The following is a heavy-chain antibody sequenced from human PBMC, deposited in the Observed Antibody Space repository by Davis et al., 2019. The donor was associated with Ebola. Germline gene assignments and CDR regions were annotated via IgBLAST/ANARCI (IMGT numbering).Heavy chain of an antibody. CDR2: ISESGSTI. Sequence: GESLKISCVASAFTFSSYEMNWVRQAPGKGLEWVSYISESGSTIYYADSVKGRFTISRDNAKNSLYLQMNSLRAEDTAVYYCARGNMSTFGGVIETISYFDYWGQGTLVTVSS. CDR1: AFTFSSYE. CDR3: ARGNMSTFGGVIETISYFDY. J-gene: IGHJ4*02. V-gene: IGHV3-48*03. D-gene: IGHD3-16*02.